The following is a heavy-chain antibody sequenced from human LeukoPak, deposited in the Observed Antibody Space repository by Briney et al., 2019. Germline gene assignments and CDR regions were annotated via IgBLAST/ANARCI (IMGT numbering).Heavy chain of an antibody. CDR2: IYSGGST. CDR3: ARDGDDSSGYYLGKIDY. CDR1: GFTVSSNY. J-gene: IGHJ4*02. Sequence: GGSLRPSCAASGFTVSSNYMSWVRQAPGKGLEWVSVIYSGGSTYYADSVKGRFTISRDNSKNTLYLQMNSLRAEDTAVYYCARDGDDSSGYYLGKIDYWGQGTLVTVSS. V-gene: IGHV3-66*02. D-gene: IGHD3-22*01.